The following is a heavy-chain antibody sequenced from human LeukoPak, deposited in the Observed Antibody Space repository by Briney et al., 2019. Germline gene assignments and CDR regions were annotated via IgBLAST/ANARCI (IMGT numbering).Heavy chain of an antibody. CDR2: IYYSGTT. D-gene: IGHD3-22*01. J-gene: IGHJ4*02. V-gene: IGHV4-59*01. CDR1: GGSISTYY. CDR3: ARDKYYYDSSGYYYFDY. Sequence: SETLSLTCTVSGGSISTYYWSWIRQPPGKGLEWIGYIYYSGTTTYNPSLKSRVIISVDTSKNQFSLNLSSVTAADTAVYYCARDKYYYDSSGYYYFDYWGQGTLVTVSS.